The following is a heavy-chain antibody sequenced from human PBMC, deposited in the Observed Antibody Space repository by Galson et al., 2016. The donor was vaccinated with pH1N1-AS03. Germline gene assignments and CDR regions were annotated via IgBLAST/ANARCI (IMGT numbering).Heavy chain of an antibody. CDR1: GFNFNFYG. CDR3: AKDCMGCMLMFDS. Sequence: SLRLSCAASGFNFNFYGMSWVRQAPGKGLEWVSGLNGGGDTTYYADSTKGRFTVSRDNPKDTLYLQMTSLRAEDTGIYYCAKDCMGCMLMFDSWGQGTLVTVSS. D-gene: IGHD3-16*01. J-gene: IGHJ4*02. V-gene: IGHV3-23*01. CDR2: LNGGGDTT.